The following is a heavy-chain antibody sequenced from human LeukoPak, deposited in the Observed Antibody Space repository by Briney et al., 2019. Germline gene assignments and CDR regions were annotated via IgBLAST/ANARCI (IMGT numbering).Heavy chain of an antibody. CDR1: GGSFSGYY. CDR2: INHSGST. CDR3: ARRNYDSSGSDHDVFDI. V-gene: IGHV4-34*01. Sequence: SETLSLTCAVYGGSFSGYYWSWIRQPPGKGLEWIGEINHSGSTNYNPSLKSRVTISVDTSKNQFSLKLSSVTAADTAVYYCARRNYDSSGSDHDVFDIWGQGTMVTVSS. D-gene: IGHD3-22*01. J-gene: IGHJ3*02.